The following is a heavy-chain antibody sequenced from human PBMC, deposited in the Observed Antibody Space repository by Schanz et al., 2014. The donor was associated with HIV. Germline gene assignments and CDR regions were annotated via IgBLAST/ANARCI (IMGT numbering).Heavy chain of an antibody. CDR2: ISYDGSNE. V-gene: IGHV3-30*18. CDR3: AKRRDSGYAYFDY. J-gene: IGHJ4*02. Sequence: QVQLVESGGGVVQPGRSLRLSCAASGFTFSSYGMHWVRQAPGKGLEWVAVISYDGSNEYYADSVKGRFTISRDNSKNTLYLQMNSLRAEDTAVYYCAKRRDSGYAYFDYWGQGTLVTVSS. D-gene: IGHD1-1*01. CDR1: GFTFSSYG.